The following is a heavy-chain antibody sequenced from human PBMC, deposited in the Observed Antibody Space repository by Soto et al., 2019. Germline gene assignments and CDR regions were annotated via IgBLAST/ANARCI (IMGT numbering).Heavy chain of an antibody. V-gene: IGHV3-30-3*01. D-gene: IGHD4-4*01. CDR3: ARHLASTVTTSGWFDP. CDR1: GFTLSSHA. J-gene: IGHJ5*02. Sequence: QVQLVESGGAVVQPGKSLRLSCAASGFTLSSHAMHWVRQTPGKGLEWLSIISYDGSTTYYSDSVKARFTISRDNSKNTLYLQMSSLRPDDTGVYFCARHLASTVTTSGWFDPWGQGTLVTVSS. CDR2: ISYDGSTT.